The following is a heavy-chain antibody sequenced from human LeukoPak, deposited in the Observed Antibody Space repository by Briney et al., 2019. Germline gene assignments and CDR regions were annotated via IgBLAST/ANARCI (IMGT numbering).Heavy chain of an antibody. V-gene: IGHV4-39*01. Sequence: SETLSLTCTVSGASISGSRFHWGWIRQPPGKGLEWIGSIHYSGNTNYNPSLKSRVTVSVDTSKNQFSLRLYSVTATDTAVYYCARQGYISMYPDNWGLGALVTVSS. D-gene: IGHD6-13*01. CDR2: IHYSGNT. CDR3: ARQGYISMYPDN. J-gene: IGHJ4*02. CDR1: GASISGSRFH.